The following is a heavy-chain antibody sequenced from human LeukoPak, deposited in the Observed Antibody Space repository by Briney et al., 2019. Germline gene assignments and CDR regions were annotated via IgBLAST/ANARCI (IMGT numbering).Heavy chain of an antibody. J-gene: IGHJ6*03. D-gene: IGHD2/OR15-2a*01. CDR1: GFNFNTYA. CDR2: VLFDGSDQ. CDR3: ARVSKPGWYDYYYMDV. Sequence: GGSLRLSCAASGFNFNTYAMKWVRQAPGKGLEGLAVVLFDGSDQYYADSVQGRFTISRDNSQNTLYLQMDSLRVEDTAVYYCARVSKPGWYDYYYMDVWGKGTTVTVSS. V-gene: IGHV3-30*04.